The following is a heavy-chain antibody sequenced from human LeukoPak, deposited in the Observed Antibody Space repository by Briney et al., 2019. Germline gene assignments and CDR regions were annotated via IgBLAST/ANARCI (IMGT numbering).Heavy chain of an antibody. CDR3: ARAASGGGSYYYYYYMDV. CDR2: ISSISSTI. Sequence: GGSLRLSCAASGFTFSSYSMNWVRQAPGKGLEWVSYISSISSTIYYADSVKGRFTISRDNAKNSLYLQMNSLRDEDTAVYYCARAASGGGSYYYYYYMDVWGKGTTVTVSS. D-gene: IGHD1-26*01. J-gene: IGHJ6*03. V-gene: IGHV3-48*02. CDR1: GFTFSSYS.